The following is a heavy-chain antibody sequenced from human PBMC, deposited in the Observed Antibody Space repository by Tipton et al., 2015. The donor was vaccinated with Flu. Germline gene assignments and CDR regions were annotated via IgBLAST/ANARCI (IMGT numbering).Heavy chain of an antibody. CDR1: GYTFTAYF. D-gene: IGHD3-10*01. Sequence: QSGAEVKQPGASVKVSCKTSGYTFTAYFIHWMRQAPGQGLEWMGWINPHSGDTNAAQKFQGRVTMTRDTSISTAYMELRRLRSDDTAVYYCARDFYSSGSFDYVGQGTRVTVSS. J-gene: IGHJ4*02. CDR3: ARDFYSSGSFDY. CDR2: INPHSGDT. V-gene: IGHV1-2*02.